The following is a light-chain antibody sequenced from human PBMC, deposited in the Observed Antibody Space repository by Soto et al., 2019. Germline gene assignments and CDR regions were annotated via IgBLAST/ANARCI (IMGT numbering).Light chain of an antibody. CDR3: QQYGSSPRT. V-gene: IGKV3-20*01. Sequence: EIVLTQSPDTLSLSPGERVTLSCRASESVRGSHLAWYQHKPGQAPRLLMFGASSRATGIPDRFSGSGSGTDFTLTISRLEPEDFAVYYCQQYGSSPRTFGQGTKVDI. CDR2: GAS. J-gene: IGKJ1*01. CDR1: ESVRGSH.